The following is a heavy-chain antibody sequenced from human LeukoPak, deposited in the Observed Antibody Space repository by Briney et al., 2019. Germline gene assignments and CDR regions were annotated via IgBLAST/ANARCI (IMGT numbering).Heavy chain of an antibody. CDR1: GFTFNTYS. V-gene: IGHV3-66*01. CDR3: ARRYCSSTSCYQDY. Sequence: GGSLRLSCAASGFTFNTYSMNWVRQAPGKGLEWVSVIYSGGSTYYADSVKGRFTISRDNAKNSLYLQMNSLRAEDTAVYYCARRYCSSTSCYQDYWGQGTLVTVSS. D-gene: IGHD2-2*01. J-gene: IGHJ4*02. CDR2: IYSGGST.